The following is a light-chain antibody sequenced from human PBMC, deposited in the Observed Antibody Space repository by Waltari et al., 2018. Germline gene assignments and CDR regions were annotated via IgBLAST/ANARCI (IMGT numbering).Light chain of an antibody. V-gene: IGLV1-44*01. Sequence: QSVLSQPPSASGTPGQRVTISCSGITSNIVSNTVNWYQQLPGTAPKLLIYSNNQRPSGVPARFSGSKSGTSASLAISGLQSEDEADYYCAAWDDSLNGYVFGTGTKVSVL. J-gene: IGLJ1*01. CDR2: SNN. CDR1: TSNIVSNT. CDR3: AAWDDSLNGYV.